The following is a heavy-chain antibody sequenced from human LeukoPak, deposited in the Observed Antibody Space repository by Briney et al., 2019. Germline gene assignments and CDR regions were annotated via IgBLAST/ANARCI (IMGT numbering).Heavy chain of an antibody. CDR3: ARVTRTWAPRFDY. V-gene: IGHV4-30-4*01. J-gene: IGHJ4*02. D-gene: IGHD1-14*01. CDR2: IYYSGST. CDR1: GGSISSGDYY. Sequence: SETLSLTCTVSGGSISSGDYYWSWIRQPPGKGLEWIGYIYYSGSTYYNPSLKSRVTISVDTSKNQFSLKLSSVTAADTAVYYRARVTRTWAPRFDYWGQGTLVTVSS.